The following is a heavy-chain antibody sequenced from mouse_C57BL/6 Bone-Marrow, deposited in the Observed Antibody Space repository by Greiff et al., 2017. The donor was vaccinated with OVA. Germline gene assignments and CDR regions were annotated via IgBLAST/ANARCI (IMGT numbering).Heavy chain of an antibody. CDR3: ARYNYGSSPYYAMDY. CDR2: ISYSGST. J-gene: IGHJ4*01. D-gene: IGHD1-1*01. Sequence: VQLQQSGPGLAKPSQTLSLTCSVSGYSITSDYWNWIRKFPGNKLEYMGYISYSGSTYYNPSLKSRISITRDTSKNQYYLQLNSVTTEDTATYYCARYNYGSSPYYAMDYWGQGTSVTVSS. V-gene: IGHV3-8*01. CDR1: GYSITSDY.